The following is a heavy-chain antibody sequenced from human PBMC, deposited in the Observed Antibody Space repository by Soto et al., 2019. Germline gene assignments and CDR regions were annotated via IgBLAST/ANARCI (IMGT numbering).Heavy chain of an antibody. CDR3: GRVFEY. CDR2: ISHDGGGT. Sequence: EVEVVESGGGLVQPGGSLRLSCAASGFTFSNYWMHWVRQVPGRGLVWVSRISHDGGGTSYADSVKGRFTISRDNAKNTVYLQMNSLRAEDSAVYYCGRVFEYWGHGTLVTVSS. V-gene: IGHV3-74*01. CDR1: GFTFSNYW. J-gene: IGHJ4*01.